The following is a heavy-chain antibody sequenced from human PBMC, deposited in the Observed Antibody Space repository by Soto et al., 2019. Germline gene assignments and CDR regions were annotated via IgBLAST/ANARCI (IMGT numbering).Heavy chain of an antibody. CDR3: AKAGVYSPDTAMVRPHYYYYYGMDV. CDR2: ISYDGSNK. CDR1: GLTFSSYG. J-gene: IGHJ6*02. D-gene: IGHD5-18*01. Sequence: GGSLRLSCAASGLTFSSYGMHWVRQAPGKGLEWVAVISYDGSNKYYADSVKGRFTISRDNSKNTLYLQMNSLRAEDTAVYYCAKAGVYSPDTAMVRPHYYYYYGMDVWGQGTTVTV. V-gene: IGHV3-30*18.